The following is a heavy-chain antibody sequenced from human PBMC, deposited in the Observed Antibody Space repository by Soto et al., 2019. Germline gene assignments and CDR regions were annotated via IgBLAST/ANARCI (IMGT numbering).Heavy chain of an antibody. CDR3: ARGGYSYGSFYFDY. Sequence: GGSLRLSCAASGFTFSDYYMSWIRQAPGKGLEWVSYISSSSSYTNYADSVKGRFTISRDNAKNSLYLQMNSLRAEDTAVYYCARGGYSYGSFYFDYWGQGTLVTVSS. CDR1: GFTFSDYY. V-gene: IGHV3-11*06. J-gene: IGHJ4*02. CDR2: ISSSSSYT. D-gene: IGHD5-18*01.